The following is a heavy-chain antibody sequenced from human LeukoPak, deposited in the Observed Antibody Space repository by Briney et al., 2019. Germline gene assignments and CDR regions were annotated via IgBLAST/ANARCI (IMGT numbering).Heavy chain of an antibody. J-gene: IGHJ4*02. CDR3: ASIHYSGSYQLDY. Sequence: SETLSLTCTVSGGSVNRGNYYWTWIRQPAGSGLEWIGRIYTSGTTNYNPSLKSRVTISVDTSKNQFSLKLSSVTAADTAVYYCASIHYSGSYQLDYWGQGIMVTVSS. CDR2: IYTSGTT. D-gene: IGHD1-26*01. V-gene: IGHV4-61*02. CDR1: GGSVNRGNYY.